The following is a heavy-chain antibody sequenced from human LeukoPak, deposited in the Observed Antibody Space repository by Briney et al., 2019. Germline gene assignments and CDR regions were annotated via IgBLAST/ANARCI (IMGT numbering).Heavy chain of an antibody. CDR3: ARVGGSNFYNYGMDV. CDR1: DDSIGNYY. J-gene: IGHJ6*02. Sequence: TPSETLSLTCTVSDDSIGNYYWSWIRQSPGKGLEWIGYIYFSGSTNYNPSLKRRVTMSVVTSKNQFSLRLTSVTAADTATYYRARVGGSNFYNYGMDVWGQGTTVIVSS. D-gene: IGHD4-11*01. V-gene: IGHV4-59*01. CDR2: IYFSGST.